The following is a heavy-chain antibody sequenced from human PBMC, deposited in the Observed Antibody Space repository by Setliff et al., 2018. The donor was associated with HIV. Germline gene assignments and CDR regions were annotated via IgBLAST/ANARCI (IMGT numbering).Heavy chain of an antibody. CDR2: IYYNGNAY. J-gene: IGHJ3*02. CDR1: GGSISSANCY. Sequence: PSETLSLTCTVSGGSISSANCYWSWIRQPPGKGLEWIGYIYYNGNAYYYNPSLKSRTTISLDTSMNQFSLKLTSVTAADTAVYYCAREVDVVTTSDAFDIWGQGTMVTVSS. V-gene: IGHV4-30-4*08. D-gene: IGHD2-21*02. CDR3: AREVDVVTTSDAFDI.